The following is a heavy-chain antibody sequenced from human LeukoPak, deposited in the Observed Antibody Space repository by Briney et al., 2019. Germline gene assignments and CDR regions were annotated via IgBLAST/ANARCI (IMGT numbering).Heavy chain of an antibody. CDR2: INQSGST. CDR1: GGSFSGYY. V-gene: IGHV4-34*01. Sequence: SETLSLTCAVYGGSFSGYYWSWIRQSPGKGLEWMGEINQSGSTNHNPSLKSRVTISVDTSKKQFSLKVSSVTAADTAVYYCARGYGSGFAYWGQGTLVTVSS. CDR3: ARGYGSGFAY. D-gene: IGHD3-10*01. J-gene: IGHJ4*02.